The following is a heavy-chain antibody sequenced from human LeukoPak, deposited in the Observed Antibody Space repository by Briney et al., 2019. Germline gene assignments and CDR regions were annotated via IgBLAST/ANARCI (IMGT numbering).Heavy chain of an antibody. CDR2: IYYSGST. D-gene: IGHD3-10*01. Sequence: SETLSLTCTVSGGSISSSSYYWGWIRQPPGKGLEWLGSIYYSGSTYYNPSLKSRVTISVDTSKNQFSLKLSSVTAADTAVYYCARRDAGCYGSGNDAFDIWGQGTMVTVSS. CDR3: ARRDAGCYGSGNDAFDI. J-gene: IGHJ3*02. V-gene: IGHV4-39*01. CDR1: GGSISSSSYY.